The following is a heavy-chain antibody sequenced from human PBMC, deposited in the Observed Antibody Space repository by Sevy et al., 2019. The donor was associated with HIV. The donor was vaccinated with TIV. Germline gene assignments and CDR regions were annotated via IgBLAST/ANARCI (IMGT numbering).Heavy chain of an antibody. V-gene: IGHV3-30*18. CDR3: AKGLGYYGSGSFWVDY. J-gene: IGHJ4*02. CDR1: GFIFSGYA. CDR2: ISRDGGEE. D-gene: IGHD3-10*01. Sequence: GGSLRLSCTTSGFIFSGYAMHWVRQAPGKGLEWVAVISRDGGEEYSAESVKGRFTISRDNSKNTLYLQMNGLKTEDTAVYYCAKGLGYYGSGSFWVDYRGQGTLVTVSS.